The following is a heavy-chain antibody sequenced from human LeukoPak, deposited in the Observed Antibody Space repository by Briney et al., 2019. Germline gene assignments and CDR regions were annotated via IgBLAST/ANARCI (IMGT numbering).Heavy chain of an antibody. J-gene: IGHJ4*02. CDR2: IYYSGST. CDR3: ASRQGYYDILTGYSYYFDY. D-gene: IGHD3-9*01. V-gene: IGHV4-4*07. CDR1: GGSISSYY. Sequence: SETLSLTCTVSGGSISSYYWSWIRQPAGKGLEWIGRIYYSGSTYYNPSLKSRVTISVDTSKNQFSLKLSSVTAADTAVYYCASRQGYYDILTGYSYYFDYWGQGTLVTVSS.